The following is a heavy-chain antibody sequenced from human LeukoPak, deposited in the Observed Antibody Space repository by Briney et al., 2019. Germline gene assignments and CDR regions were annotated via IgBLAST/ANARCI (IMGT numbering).Heavy chain of an antibody. Sequence: GGSLRLSCAASGLTFSSYGMHWVRQAPGKGLEWVAFIWSDGRNGYYADSVKGRFTISRDNAKNSLYLQMNSLRAEDTAVYYCASPYSGYDRDAFDIWGQGTMVTVSS. J-gene: IGHJ3*02. V-gene: IGHV3-33*03. D-gene: IGHD5-12*01. CDR1: GLTFSSYG. CDR3: ASPYSGYDRDAFDI. CDR2: IWSDGRNG.